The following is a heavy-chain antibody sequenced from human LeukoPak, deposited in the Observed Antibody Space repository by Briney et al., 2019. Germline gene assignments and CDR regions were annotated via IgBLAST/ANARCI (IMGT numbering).Heavy chain of an antibody. J-gene: IGHJ1*01. CDR2: IYYSGST. CDR1: GGSISSYY. D-gene: IGHD3-10*01. Sequence: SETLSLTCTVSGGSISSYYWSWIRQPPGKGLEWIGNIYYSGSTNYNPSLKSRVTISVDTSKNQFSLKLSSVTAADTAVYYCARTNYYGSGSYYNVAYFQHWGQGTLVTVSS. V-gene: IGHV4-59*12. CDR3: ARTNYYGSGSYYNVAYFQH.